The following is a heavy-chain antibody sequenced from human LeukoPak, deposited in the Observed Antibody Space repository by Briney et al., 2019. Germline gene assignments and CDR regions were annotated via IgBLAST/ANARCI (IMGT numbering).Heavy chain of an antibody. J-gene: IGHJ4*02. CDR1: GRSFSGYY. CDR3: ARRGITMVRGPHAYFDY. CDR2: INHSGST. V-gene: IGHV4-34*01. Sequence: SETLSLTCAVYGRSFSGYYWSWIRQPPGKGLEWIGEINHSGSTNYNPSLKSRVTISVDTSKNQFSLKLSSVTAADTAVYYCARRGITMVRGPHAYFDYWGQGTLVTVSS. D-gene: IGHD3-10*01.